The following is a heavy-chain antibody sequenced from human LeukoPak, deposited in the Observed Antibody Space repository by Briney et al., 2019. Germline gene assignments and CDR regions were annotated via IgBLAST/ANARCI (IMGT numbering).Heavy chain of an antibody. CDR3: TTEATLIWD. CDR1: GFTFSSYW. Sequence: GGSLRLSCAAPGFTFSSYWMHWVRQAPGKGLVWVSRISPDGSSALYADSVKGRFTISRDNAKNTLYLQMNSLKIEDTAVYYCTTEATLIWDWGQGTLVTVSS. CDR2: ISPDGSSA. D-gene: IGHD3-22*01. J-gene: IGHJ4*02. V-gene: IGHV3-74*01.